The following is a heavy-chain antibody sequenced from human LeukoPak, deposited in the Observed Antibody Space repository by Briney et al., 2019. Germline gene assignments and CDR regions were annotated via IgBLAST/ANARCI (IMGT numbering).Heavy chain of an antibody. Sequence: PGGSLRLSRAASGFTFSSYSMNWVRQAPGKGLEWVSYISSSSSTIYYADSVKGRFTISRDNAKNSLYLQMNSLRAEDTAVYQCARQLGYCSDGSCYFDFWGQGTLVTVSS. CDR3: ARQLGYCSDGSCYFDF. CDR1: GFTFSSYS. V-gene: IGHV3-48*01. D-gene: IGHD2-15*01. J-gene: IGHJ4*02. CDR2: ISSSSSTI.